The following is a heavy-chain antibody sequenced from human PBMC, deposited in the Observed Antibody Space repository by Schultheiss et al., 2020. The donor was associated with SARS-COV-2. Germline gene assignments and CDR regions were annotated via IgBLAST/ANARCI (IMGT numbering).Heavy chain of an antibody. V-gene: IGHV4-30-4*08. J-gene: IGHJ5*02. CDR2: IYYSGST. Sequence: SQTLSLTCAVYGGSFSGYYWSWIRQPPGKGLEWIGYIYYSGSTYYNPSLKSRVTISVDTSKNQFSLKLSSVTAADTAVYYCAREPYLTGTTRVDWFDPWGQGTLVTVSS. D-gene: IGHD1-20*01. CDR3: AREPYLTGTTRVDWFDP. CDR1: GGSFSGYY.